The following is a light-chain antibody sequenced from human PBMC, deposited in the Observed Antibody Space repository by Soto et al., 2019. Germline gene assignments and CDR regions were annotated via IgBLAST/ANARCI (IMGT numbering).Light chain of an antibody. V-gene: IGKV3-20*01. CDR3: QQYGSPPPT. CDR1: QSVSSSN. CDR2: DAS. J-gene: IGKJ1*01. Sequence: EIVLTQSPGTLSLSLGERATLSCRASQSVSSSNLAWYQQKPGQTPRLLIYDASSRASGIPDRFSGSGSGTDFTLTLSRLEPEDFAVYYCQQYGSPPPTFGQGTKVEIK.